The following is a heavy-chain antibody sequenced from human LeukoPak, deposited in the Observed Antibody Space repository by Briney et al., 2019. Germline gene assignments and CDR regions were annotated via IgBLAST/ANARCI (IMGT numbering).Heavy chain of an antibody. V-gene: IGHV3-30*01. CDR1: GFTFSSYA. CDR3: ARDASRGY. D-gene: IGHD6-13*01. Sequence: GRSLRLSCAASGFTFSSYAMHWVRQAPGKGLEWVAVISYDGSNKYYADSVKGRFTISRDNSKNTLYLQMNSLRAEDTAVYYCARDASRGYWGQGTLVTVSS. CDR2: ISYDGSNK. J-gene: IGHJ4*02.